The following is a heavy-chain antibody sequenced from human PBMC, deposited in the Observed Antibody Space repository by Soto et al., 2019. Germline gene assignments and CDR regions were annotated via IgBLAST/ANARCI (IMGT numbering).Heavy chain of an antibody. CDR1: GFSFSSYT. V-gene: IGHV3-48*01. CDR2: ISRSSSTI. D-gene: IGHD2-15*01. CDR3: ARDREYCSGDNCYETGSDY. J-gene: IGHJ4*02. Sequence: EVQVVESGGGLVRPGGSLRLSCVASGFSFSSYTMHWVRQAPGRGLEWVSDISRSSSTIDYAESVKGRFTVSRDNAKNSLYMQMNSLRAEDTAVYYCARDREYCSGDNCYETGSDYWGQGTLVTVSS.